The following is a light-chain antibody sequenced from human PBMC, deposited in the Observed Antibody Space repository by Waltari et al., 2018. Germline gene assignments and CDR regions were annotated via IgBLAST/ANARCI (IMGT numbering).Light chain of an antibody. CDR3: QTWGTGIQV. CDR2: VNSDGSH. Sequence: LVLTQSPSASASLGASVKLTCSLPGEYSAYAIAWHQQQPRKGPRYLMTVNSDGSHKKGDGISERFSGSRSVVDRYPIISRLQSDDEADYFCQTWGTGIQVFGSGTKLTVL. V-gene: IGLV4-69*01. J-gene: IGLJ3*02. CDR1: GEYSAYA.